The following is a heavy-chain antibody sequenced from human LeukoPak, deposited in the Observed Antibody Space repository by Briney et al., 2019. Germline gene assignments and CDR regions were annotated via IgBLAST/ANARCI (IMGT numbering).Heavy chain of an antibody. CDR3: ASEFGGYYDSSGWDAFDI. Sequence: ASVKVSCKASGYTFTGYYMHWVRQAPGQGLEWMGIINPSGGSTSYAQKFQGRVTMTRDTSTSTVYMELSSLRSEDTAVYYCASEFGGYYDSSGWDAFDIWGQGTMVTVSS. J-gene: IGHJ3*02. CDR1: GYTFTGYY. V-gene: IGHV1-46*01. CDR2: INPSGGST. D-gene: IGHD3-22*01.